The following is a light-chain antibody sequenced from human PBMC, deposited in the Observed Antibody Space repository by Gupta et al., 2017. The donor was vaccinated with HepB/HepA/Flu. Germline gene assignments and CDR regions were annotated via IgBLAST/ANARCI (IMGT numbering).Light chain of an antibody. V-gene: IGLV6-57*03. Sequence: FMLTQPHSVSESPGKTVTISCTRSSGSIVRDYVQWYQQRPGSAPTTVIYDNDQRPSGVPDRLSGSIDRSSNSASLTISGLKTEDEADYYCQSHDGSIWVFGGGTKLTVL. CDR3: QSHDGSIWV. J-gene: IGLJ3*02. CDR1: SGSIVRDY. CDR2: DND.